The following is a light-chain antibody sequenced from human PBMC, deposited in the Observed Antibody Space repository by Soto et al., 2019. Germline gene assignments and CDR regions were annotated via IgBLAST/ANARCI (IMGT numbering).Light chain of an antibody. CDR2: TTN. CDR3: AAWDDSLNGHV. V-gene: IGLV1-44*01. Sequence: QSVLTQPHSASGTPGQRVTISRSGSSSNIGTSSVHWFQQLPGTAPKLLISTTNQRPSGVPERFSGSKSGTSASLAISGLQSEDEADYYCAAWDDSLNGHVFGTGTKVTGL. CDR1: SSNIGTSS. J-gene: IGLJ1*01.